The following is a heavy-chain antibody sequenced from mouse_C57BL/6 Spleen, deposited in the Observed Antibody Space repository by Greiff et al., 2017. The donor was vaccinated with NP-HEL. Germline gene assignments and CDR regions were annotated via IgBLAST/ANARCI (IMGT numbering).Heavy chain of an antibody. CDR1: GFNIKDDY. J-gene: IGHJ3*01. V-gene: IGHV14-4*01. Sequence: EVQLQQSGAELVRPGASVKLSCTASGFNIKDDYMHWVKQRPEQGLEWIGWIDPENGDTEYASKFQGKATITADTSSNTAYLQLSSLTSEDTAVYYCTTDYSNYVFAYRGQETLVTDSA. D-gene: IGHD2-5*01. CDR2: IDPENGDT. CDR3: TTDYSNYVFAY.